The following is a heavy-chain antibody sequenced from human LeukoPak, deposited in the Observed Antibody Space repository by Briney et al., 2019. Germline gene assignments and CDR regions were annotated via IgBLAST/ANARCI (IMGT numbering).Heavy chain of an antibody. Sequence: GASVKVSCKASGYTFTSYYMHWVRQAPGQGLEWMGVINPSGGSTSYAQKFQGRVTMTRHTSTSTVYMELSSLRSEDTAVYYCARGGSSSSSWYGYYYGMDVWGQGTTVTVSS. CDR3: ARGGSSSSSWYGYYYGMDV. CDR2: INPSGGST. D-gene: IGHD6-13*01. J-gene: IGHJ6*02. V-gene: IGHV1-46*01. CDR1: GYTFTSYY.